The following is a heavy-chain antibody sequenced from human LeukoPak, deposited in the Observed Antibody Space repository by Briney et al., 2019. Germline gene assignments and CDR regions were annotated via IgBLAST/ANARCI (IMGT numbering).Heavy chain of an antibody. Sequence: GGSLRLSCAASGFTFSSYSMNWVRQAPGKGLEWVSSISSSSSYIYYADSVKGRFTISRDNAKSSLYLQMNSLRAEDTAVYYCARGRNYYDSSGYPHWGQGTLVTVSS. D-gene: IGHD3-22*01. CDR2: ISSSSSYI. V-gene: IGHV3-21*01. CDR3: ARGRNYYDSSGYPH. CDR1: GFTFSSYS. J-gene: IGHJ4*02.